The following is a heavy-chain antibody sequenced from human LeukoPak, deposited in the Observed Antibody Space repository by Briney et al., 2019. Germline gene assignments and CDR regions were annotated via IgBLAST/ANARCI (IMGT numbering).Heavy chain of an antibody. CDR3: ARGDYGDYEWFDP. CDR2: INPNSGGT. Sequence: ASVKVSCKASGYTFTGYYMHWVRQAPGQGLEWMGWINPNSGGTNYAQKFQGRVTMTRDTSISTAYMELSRPRSDDTAVYYCARGDYGDYEWFDPWGQGTLVTVSS. CDR1: GYTFTGYY. D-gene: IGHD4-17*01. J-gene: IGHJ5*02. V-gene: IGHV1-2*02.